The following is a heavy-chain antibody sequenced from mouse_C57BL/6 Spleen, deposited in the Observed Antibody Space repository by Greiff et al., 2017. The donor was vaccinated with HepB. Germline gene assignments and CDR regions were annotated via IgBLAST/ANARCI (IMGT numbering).Heavy chain of an antibody. Sequence: VKLMESGPGLVAPSQSLSITCTVSGFSLTSYAISWVRQPPGKGLEWLGVIWTGGGTNYNSALKSRLSISKDNSKSQVFLKMNSLQTDDTARYYCARDYYDYDGYAMDYWGQGTSVTVSS. CDR2: IWTGGGT. V-gene: IGHV2-9-1*01. D-gene: IGHD2-4*01. CDR1: GFSLTSYA. J-gene: IGHJ4*01. CDR3: ARDYYDYDGYAMDY.